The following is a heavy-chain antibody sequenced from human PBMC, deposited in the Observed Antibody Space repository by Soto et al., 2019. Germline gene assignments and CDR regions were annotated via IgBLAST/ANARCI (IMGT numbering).Heavy chain of an antibody. CDR1: GGSISSGGYY. D-gene: IGHD2-2*02. CDR3: ASGVVVPAAIRPYYYGMDV. V-gene: IGHV4-31*03. Sequence: KASETLSLTCTVSGGSISSGGYYWSWIRQHPGKGLEWIGYIYYSGSTYYNPSLKSRVTISVDTSKNQFSLKLSSVTAADTAVYYCASGVVVPAAIRPYYYGMDVWGQGTTVTVSS. CDR2: IYYSGST. J-gene: IGHJ6*02.